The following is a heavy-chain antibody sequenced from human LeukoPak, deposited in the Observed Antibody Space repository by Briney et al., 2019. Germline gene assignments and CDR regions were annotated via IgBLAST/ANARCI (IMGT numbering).Heavy chain of an antibody. CDR2: IKSKTDGGTT. CDR1: SNYY. J-gene: IGHJ4*02. Sequence: SNYYWGWIRQPPGKGLEWVGRIKSKTDGGTTDYAAPVKGRFTISRDDSKNTLYLQMNSLKIEDTAVYYCTTDSTIVYWGQGTLVTVSS. V-gene: IGHV3-15*01. D-gene: IGHD3-9*01. CDR3: TTDSTIVY.